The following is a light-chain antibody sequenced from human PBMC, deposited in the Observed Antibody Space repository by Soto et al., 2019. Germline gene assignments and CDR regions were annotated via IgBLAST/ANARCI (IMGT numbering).Light chain of an antibody. CDR2: SNN. J-gene: IGLJ1*01. V-gene: IGLV1-44*01. Sequence: QSVLTQPPSSSGTPGQRVTISCSGSSSNIGSNVVNWFQQLPGTAPKLRIYSNNQRPSGVPDRFSGSKSGTSASLAISGLQSEDEADYYCATWDDRLNGYVFGTGTKVTGL. CDR3: ATWDDRLNGYV. CDR1: SSNIGSNV.